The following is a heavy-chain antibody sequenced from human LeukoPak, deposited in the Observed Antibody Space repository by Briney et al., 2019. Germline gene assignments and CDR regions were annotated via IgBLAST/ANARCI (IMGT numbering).Heavy chain of an antibody. CDR1: GDTLNSFA. CDR2: ISAYSGNT. Sequence: ASVKVSCKASGDTLNSFAISWVRQAPGQGLEWMGWISAYSGNTNYAQRLQGRVTMTTDTSTSTAYMELRSLRSDDTAVYYCARGQQQLVNYFDYWGQGTPVTVSS. V-gene: IGHV1-18*01. J-gene: IGHJ4*02. CDR3: ARGQQQLVNYFDY. D-gene: IGHD6-13*01.